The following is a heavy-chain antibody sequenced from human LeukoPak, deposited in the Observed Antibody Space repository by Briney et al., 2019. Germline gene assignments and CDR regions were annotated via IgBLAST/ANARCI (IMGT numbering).Heavy chain of an antibody. J-gene: IGHJ4*02. V-gene: IGHV3-9*01. CDR1: GFTFDDYA. D-gene: IGHD6-13*01. CDR3: AKGDSSSWLAFDY. CDR2: ISWNSGSI. Sequence: GGSLRLSCAASGFTFDDYAMHWVRQAPGKGLEWVSGISWNSGSIGYADSVKGRFTISRDNAKNSLYLQMNSLRAEDTALYYCAKGDSSSWLAFDYWGQGTLVTVSS.